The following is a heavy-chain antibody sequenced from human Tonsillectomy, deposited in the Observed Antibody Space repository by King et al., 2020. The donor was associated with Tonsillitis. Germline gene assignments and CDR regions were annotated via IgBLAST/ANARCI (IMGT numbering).Heavy chain of an antibody. V-gene: IGHV5-10-1*03. CDR3: ARRYYYGSGSYYNDHFDY. J-gene: IGHJ4*02. CDR1: GYSFTSYW. CDR2: IDPSDSYT. D-gene: IGHD3-10*01. Sequence: VQLVESGAEVKKPGESLRISCKGSGYSFTSYWISWVRQMPGKGLEWMGRIDPSDSYTNYSPSFQGHVTISADKSISTAYLQWSSLKASDTAMYYCARRYYYGSGSYYNDHFDYWGQGTLVTVSS.